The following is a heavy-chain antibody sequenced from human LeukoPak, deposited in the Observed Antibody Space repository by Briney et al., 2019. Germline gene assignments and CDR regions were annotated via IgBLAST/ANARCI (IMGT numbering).Heavy chain of an antibody. CDR1: GFTFSNYA. J-gene: IGHJ4*02. Sequence: GGSLRLSCAAFGFTFSNYAMSWVRQAPGKGLEWVSVFYSGGSTYYADSVKGRFTISRDNSQNTLNLQMNSLRAEDTAVYYCARAGIAAAGTLGYWGQGTLVTVSS. CDR2: FYSGGST. CDR3: ARAGIAAAGTLGY. D-gene: IGHD6-13*01. V-gene: IGHV3-23*03.